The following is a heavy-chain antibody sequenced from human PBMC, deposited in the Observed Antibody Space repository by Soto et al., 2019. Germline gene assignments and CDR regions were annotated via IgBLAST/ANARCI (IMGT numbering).Heavy chain of an antibody. CDR2: ISGPSIYI. V-gene: IGHV3-21*01. CDR1: GFTFSGYS. D-gene: IGHD2-8*01. CDR3: ARGFRNGFNV. J-gene: IGHJ6*02. Sequence: EVQLVESGGGLVKPGGSLRLSCVASGFTFSGYSINWVRQAPGKGLEWVSYISGPSIYIYYADSVKGRFTIYRDNAKSAVYLQRNSLRAEDTAVYYCARGFRNGFNVWGQGTTVSVS.